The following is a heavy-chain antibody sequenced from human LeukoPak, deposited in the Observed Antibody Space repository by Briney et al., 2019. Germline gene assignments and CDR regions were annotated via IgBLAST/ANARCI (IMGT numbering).Heavy chain of an antibody. J-gene: IGHJ4*02. V-gene: IGHV4-34*01. Sequence: SETLSLTCAVYGGSFSGYYWSWIRQPPGKGLEWIGEINHSGSTNYNPSLKSRVTISVDTSKNQFSLKLSSVTAADTAVYYCARHAAKPEVVTARGWYFDYWGQGTLVTVSS. CDR3: ARHAAKPEVVTARGWYFDY. CDR2: INHSGST. CDR1: GGSFSGYY. D-gene: IGHD2-21*02.